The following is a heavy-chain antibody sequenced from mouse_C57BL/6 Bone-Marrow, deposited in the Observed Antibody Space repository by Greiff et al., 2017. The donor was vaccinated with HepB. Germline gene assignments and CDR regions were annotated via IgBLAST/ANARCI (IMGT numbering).Heavy chain of an antibody. J-gene: IGHJ2*01. V-gene: IGHV3-6*01. D-gene: IGHD4-1*01. Sequence: EVKLQESGPGLVKPSQSLSLTCSVTGYSITSGYYWNWIRQFPGNKLEWMGYISYDGSNNYNPSLKNRISITRDTSKNQFFLKLNSVTTEDTATYYCARDWNWVLDYGGQGTTLTVSS. CDR2: ISYDGSN. CDR3: ARDWNWVLDY. CDR1: GYSITSGYY.